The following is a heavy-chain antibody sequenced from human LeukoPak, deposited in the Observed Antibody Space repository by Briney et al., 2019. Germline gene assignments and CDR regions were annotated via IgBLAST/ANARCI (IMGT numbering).Heavy chain of an antibody. Sequence: SVKVSCKASGGTFSSYAISWVRQAPGQGLNYAQKFQGRVTITAGKSTSTAYMELSSLRSEDTAVYYCARGRLSYYDSSGDYYYYYGMDVWGQGTTVTVSS. CDR1: GGTFSSYA. V-gene: IGHV1-69*10. CDR3: ARGRLSYYDSSGDYYYYYGMDV. D-gene: IGHD3-22*01. J-gene: IGHJ6*02.